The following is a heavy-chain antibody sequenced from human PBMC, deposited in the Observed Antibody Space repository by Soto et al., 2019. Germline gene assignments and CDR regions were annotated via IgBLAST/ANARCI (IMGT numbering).Heavy chain of an antibody. Sequence: TLSLTCAVYGGSFSGYYWSWIRQPPGKGLEWIGEINHSGSTNYNPSLKSRVTISVDTSKNQFSLKLSSVTAADTAVYYCARDEALRKEIAVAGTGYYGMDVWGQGTTVTVSS. V-gene: IGHV4-34*01. CDR2: INHSGST. J-gene: IGHJ6*01. CDR3: ARDEALRKEIAVAGTGYYGMDV. CDR1: GGSFSGYY. D-gene: IGHD6-19*01.